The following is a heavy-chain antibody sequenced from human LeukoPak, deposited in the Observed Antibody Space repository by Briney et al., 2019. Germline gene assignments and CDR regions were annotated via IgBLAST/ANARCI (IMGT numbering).Heavy chain of an antibody. D-gene: IGHD5-12*01. CDR1: GFTFSPYG. J-gene: IGHJ4*02. CDR2: ISYDGSYE. Sequence: PGGSLRLSCAVSGFTFSPYGVHWVRQAPGKGLEWVSVISYDGSYEYLADSVRGRFTISRDHSKNTLYLQMNSLRAEDTAVYYCARGPSGYHNTGGQGTLVTVSS. CDR3: ARGPSGYHNT. V-gene: IGHV3-30*03.